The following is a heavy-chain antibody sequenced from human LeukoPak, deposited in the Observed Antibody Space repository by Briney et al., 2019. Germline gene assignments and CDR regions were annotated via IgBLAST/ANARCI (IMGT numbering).Heavy chain of an antibody. CDR1: GFTFSNYA. Sequence: PGGSLRLSCAASGFTFSNYAMSWVRQAPGEGLEWVSGISGSGGATYYADSVEGRFTISRDNSKNTLYLQMSGLRAEDTAVYYCAKKVITYYYGMDVWGQGTTVTVSS. CDR2: ISGSGGAT. CDR3: AKKVITYYYGMDV. J-gene: IGHJ6*02. V-gene: IGHV3-23*01. D-gene: IGHD2-21*01.